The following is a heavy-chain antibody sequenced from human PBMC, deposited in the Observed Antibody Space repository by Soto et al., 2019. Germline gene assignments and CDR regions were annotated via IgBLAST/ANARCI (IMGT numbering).Heavy chain of an antibody. CDR3: ARDLTVVVAADWFDP. D-gene: IGHD2-15*01. Sequence: GGSLRLSCAASGFTFSSYSMNWVRQAPGKGLEWVSSISSSSYIYYADSVKGRFTISRDNAKNSLYLQMNSLRAEDTAVYYCARDLTVVVAADWFDPWGQGTLVTVSS. J-gene: IGHJ5*02. CDR1: GFTFSSYS. V-gene: IGHV3-21*01. CDR2: ISSSSYI.